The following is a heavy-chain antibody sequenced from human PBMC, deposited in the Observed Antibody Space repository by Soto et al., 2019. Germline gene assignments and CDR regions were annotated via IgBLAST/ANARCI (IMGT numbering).Heavy chain of an antibody. CDR2: IDWGEDK. CDR1: GFSLSTYEMC. CDR3: ALIRGQRGYSGYADY. D-gene: IGHD5-12*01. J-gene: IGHJ4*02. Sequence: ESGPTLVNPTQTLTLTCTFSGFSLSTYEMCVSWIRQPPGKALEWLALIDWGEDKYYNTSLRTRLTISKDTSKNRVVLTMTDMDPVDTATYYCALIRGQRGYSGYADYWGPGTMVTVPS. V-gene: IGHV2-70*01.